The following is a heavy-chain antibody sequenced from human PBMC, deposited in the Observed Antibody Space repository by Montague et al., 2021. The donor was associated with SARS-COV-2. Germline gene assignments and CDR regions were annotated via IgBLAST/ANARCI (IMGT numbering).Heavy chain of an antibody. Sequence: SRRISCAASGFTFSSYAMHWFRQAPGKGLEWVAVISYDGSNKYYADSVKGRFTISRDNSKNTLYLQMNSLRAEDTAVYYCARELADYGMDVWGQGTTVTVSS. CDR3: ARELADYGMDV. CDR2: ISYDGSNK. CDR1: GFTFSSYA. J-gene: IGHJ6*02. V-gene: IGHV3-30-3*01.